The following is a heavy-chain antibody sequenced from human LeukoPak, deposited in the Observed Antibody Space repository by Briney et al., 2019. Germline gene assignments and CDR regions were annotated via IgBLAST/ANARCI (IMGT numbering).Heavy chain of an antibody. CDR3: ARGGRGELFYYYYHMDV. CDR2: IYTSGST. D-gene: IGHD3-10*01. Sequence: SETLSLTCTVSGGSISSYYWSWIRQPAGKGLEWIGRIYTSGSTNYNPSLKSRVSMSVDTSKNQFSLKLSSVTAADTAVYYCARGGRGELFYYYYHMDVWGKGTTVTVSS. CDR1: GGSISSYY. J-gene: IGHJ6*03. V-gene: IGHV4-4*07.